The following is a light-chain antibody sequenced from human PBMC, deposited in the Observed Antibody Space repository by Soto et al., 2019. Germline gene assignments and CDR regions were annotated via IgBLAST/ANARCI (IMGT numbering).Light chain of an antibody. J-gene: IGLJ3*02. V-gene: IGLV1-40*01. CDR3: QSFDSSLSGVV. CDR2: GNT. CDR1: SSNIGAGYD. Sequence: QSVLTQPPSVSGAPGQRVTISCTGNSSNIGAGYDVHWYHQVPGTAPKLLIYGNTNRPSGVPDRFSGSNSGTSASLAITGLQAEDEADYYCQSFDSSLSGVVFGGGTQLTVL.